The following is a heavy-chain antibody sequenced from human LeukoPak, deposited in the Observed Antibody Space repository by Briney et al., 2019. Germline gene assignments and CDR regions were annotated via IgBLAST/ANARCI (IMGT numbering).Heavy chain of an antibody. V-gene: IGHV4-4*02. D-gene: IGHD6-19*01. CDR1: GGSISSGNW. Sequence: SETLSLTRVVSGGSISSGNWWSWVRQPPGRGLEWIGEIYHSGSTNYNPSLKSRLTISVDTSKNHFSLRLSSVTAADTAVYYCARVDSSGPIDHWGQGTLVTVSS. CDR3: ARVDSSGPIDH. CDR2: IYHSGST. J-gene: IGHJ4*02.